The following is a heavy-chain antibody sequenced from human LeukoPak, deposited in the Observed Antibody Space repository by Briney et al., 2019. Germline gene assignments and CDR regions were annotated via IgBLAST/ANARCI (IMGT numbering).Heavy chain of an antibody. J-gene: IGHJ6*02. CDR1: GGSISSGSYY. CDR3: ARVLWFGGPYGMDV. V-gene: IGHV4-61*02. D-gene: IGHD3-10*01. CDR2: IYTSGST. Sequence: PSQTLSLTCTVSGGSISSGSYYWSWIRQPAGKGLEWIGRIYTSGSTNYNPSLKSRVTISVDTSKNQFSLKLSSVTAADTAVCYCARVLWFGGPYGMDVWGQGTTVTVSS.